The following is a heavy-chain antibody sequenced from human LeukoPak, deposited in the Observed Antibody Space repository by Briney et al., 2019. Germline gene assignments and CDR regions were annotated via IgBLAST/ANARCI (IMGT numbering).Heavy chain of an antibody. CDR3: ARESIAVAGAPFDY. V-gene: IGHV3-48*03. D-gene: IGHD6-19*01. CDR1: GFTFSSYE. J-gene: IGHJ4*02. CDR2: ISSGSTI. Sequence: AGGSLRLSCAASGFTFSSYELNWVRPAPGKGLEWVAYISSGSTIYDADSVKGRFTISRDNTKNSLYLQMNSLRAEDTAVYYCARESIAVAGAPFDYWGQGTLVTVSS.